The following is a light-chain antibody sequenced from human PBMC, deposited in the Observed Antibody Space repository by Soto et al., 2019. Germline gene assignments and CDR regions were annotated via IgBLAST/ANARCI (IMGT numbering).Light chain of an antibody. CDR2: WAS. CDR3: QQYYTGRT. CDR1: QSLLSNSNKKNY. V-gene: IGKV4-1*01. J-gene: IGKJ1*01. Sequence: DIVMTQSPDSLTVSLGERATINCKSSQSLLSNSNKKNYLAWYQQKPGQPPKLLIYWASTRESGVPDRFTGSGSGTDFTLTISSLQAEDVAVYFCQQYYTGRTCGKGTRVVI.